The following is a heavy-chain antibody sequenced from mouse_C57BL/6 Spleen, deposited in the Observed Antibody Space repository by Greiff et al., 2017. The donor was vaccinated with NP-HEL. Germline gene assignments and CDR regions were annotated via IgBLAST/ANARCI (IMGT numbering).Heavy chain of an antibody. J-gene: IGHJ3*01. V-gene: IGHV1-47*01. CDR3: ATGNEYDGTSSPFAY. Sequence: QVQLKESGAELVKPGASVKMSCKASGYTFTTYPIEWMKQNHGKSLEWIGNFHPYNDDTKYNEKFKGKATLTVEKSSSTVYLEISRLNSDDTAVYYCATGNEYDGTSSPFAYWGQGTLVTVST. D-gene: IGHD2-4*01. CDR1: GYTFTTYP. CDR2: FHPYNDDT.